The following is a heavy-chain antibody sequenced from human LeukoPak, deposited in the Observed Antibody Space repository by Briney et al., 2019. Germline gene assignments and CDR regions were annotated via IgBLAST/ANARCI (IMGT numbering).Heavy chain of an antibody. CDR3: SRGGGYGDY. CDR2: IHTNGGT. Sequence: SETLSLTCTVSGSSITSFYYNWIRQSAGKGLEWIGRIHTNGGTDYRPSLNSRVTMSVDTSKKQISLKLTSVTAADTAVYFCSRGGGYGDYWGQGILVTVSS. J-gene: IGHJ4*02. V-gene: IGHV4-4*07. D-gene: IGHD5-12*01. CDR1: GSSITSFY.